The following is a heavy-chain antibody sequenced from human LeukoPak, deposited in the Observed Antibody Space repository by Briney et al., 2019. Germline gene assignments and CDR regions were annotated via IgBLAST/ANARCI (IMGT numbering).Heavy chain of an antibody. CDR3: AKDRIVLSAIDY. D-gene: IGHD2/OR15-2a*01. Sequence: SGGSLRLSCAASGFTFSSYGMSWVRQAPGKGLEWVSAISGSGVSTYYADSVKGRFTISRDNSKHTLYLQMNSLRADDTAVYYCAKDRIVLSAIDYWGQGTLVTVSS. CDR2: ISGSGVST. J-gene: IGHJ4*02. V-gene: IGHV3-23*01. CDR1: GFTFSSYG.